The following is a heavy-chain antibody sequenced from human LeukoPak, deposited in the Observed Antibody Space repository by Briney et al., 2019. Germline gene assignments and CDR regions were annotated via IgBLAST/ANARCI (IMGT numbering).Heavy chain of an antibody. V-gene: IGHV4-34*12. D-gene: IGHD2-8*01. CDR1: GGSFSGYY. CDR3: ARTRLGVSLPSVLGGGWFDP. J-gene: IGHJ5*02. CDR2: IFHSGKT. Sequence: PSETLSLTCAVYGGSFSGYYWSWIRQLPGKGLEWIGTIFHSGKTYYNPSLKSRVTISLDKSKNQFSLTMTSVTASDTAVYYCARTRLGVSLPSVLGGGWFDPWGQGTLVTVSS.